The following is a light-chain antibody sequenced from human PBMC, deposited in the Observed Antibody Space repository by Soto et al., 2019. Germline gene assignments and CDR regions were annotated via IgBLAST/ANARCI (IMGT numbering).Light chain of an antibody. CDR1: SSDVGDYKY. CDR3: WSYAGSYSYV. V-gene: IGLV2-11*01. J-gene: IGLJ1*01. CDR2: DIS. Sequence: QSALTQPRSASGSPGQSVTISCTGTSSDVGDYKYVSWYRQDPGKAPKIIIYDISERPSGVPDRFSGSKSGNTASLTISGLQAEDESDYYCWSYAGSYSYVFGTGTKVTVL.